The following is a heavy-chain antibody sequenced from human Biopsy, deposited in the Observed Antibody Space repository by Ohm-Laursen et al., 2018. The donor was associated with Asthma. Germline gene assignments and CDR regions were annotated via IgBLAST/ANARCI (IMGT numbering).Heavy chain of an antibody. CDR1: GYTFINYA. CDR2: INAANGNT. J-gene: IGHJ3*02. V-gene: IGHV1-3*01. D-gene: IGHD3-9*01. Sequence: VSVKVSCKASGYTFINYAIHWVRQAPGHSLEWMGWINAANGNTKYSQKFQGRLTISRDTYASTAYMDLSSLRSEDTAVYYCARTYFDFLTGQVHDAFAMWGQGTMVTVSS. CDR3: ARTYFDFLTGQVHDAFAM.